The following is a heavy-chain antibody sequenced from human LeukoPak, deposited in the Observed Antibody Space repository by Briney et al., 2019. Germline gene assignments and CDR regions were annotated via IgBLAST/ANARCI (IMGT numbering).Heavy chain of an antibody. CDR3: ARGLRYSGSVNFDY. CDR2: INHSGSN. CDR1: GGSFSGYY. D-gene: IGHD1-26*01. V-gene: IGHV4-34*01. Sequence: PSETLSLTCAVYGGSFSGYYWSWIRQLPGKGLEWMGEINHSGSNNYNPSLKSRVTISVDTSKNQFSLKLSSVTAADTAVYYCARGLRYSGSVNFDYWGQGTLVTVSS. J-gene: IGHJ4*02.